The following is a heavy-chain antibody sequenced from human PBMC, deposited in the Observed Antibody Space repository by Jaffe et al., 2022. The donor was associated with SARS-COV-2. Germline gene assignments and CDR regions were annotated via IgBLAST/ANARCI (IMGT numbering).Heavy chain of an antibody. CDR2: TWFDGSNK. D-gene: IGHD6-6*01. J-gene: IGHJ4*02. CDR3: ARDPEHSNSSPDY. V-gene: IGHV3-33*01. CDR1: GFTFTNYA. Sequence: QVQLVESGGGVVQPGNSLRLSCAASGFTFTNYAMHWVRQAPGKGLEWVAVTWFDGSNKYYADSVKGRFTISRDNSKNTLFLQMNSLRAEDTAVYYCARDPEHSNSSPDYWGQGTLVTVSS.